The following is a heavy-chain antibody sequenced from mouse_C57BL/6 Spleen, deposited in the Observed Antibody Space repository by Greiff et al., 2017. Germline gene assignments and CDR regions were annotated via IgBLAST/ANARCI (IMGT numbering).Heavy chain of an antibody. J-gene: IGHJ2*01. CDR2: INPSTGGT. CDR1: GYSFTGYY. V-gene: IGHV1-42*01. D-gene: IGHD4-1*01. CDR3: ASHWDVGFDY. Sequence: EVHLVESGPELVKPGASVKISCKASGYSFTGYYMNWVKQSPEKSLEWIGEINPSTGGTTYNQKFKAKATLTVDKSSSTAYMQLKSLTSEDSAVYYCASHWDVGFDYWGQGTTLTVSS.